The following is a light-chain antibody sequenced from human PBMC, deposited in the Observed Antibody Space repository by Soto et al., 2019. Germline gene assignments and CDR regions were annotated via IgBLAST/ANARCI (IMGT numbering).Light chain of an antibody. J-gene: IGKJ5*01. V-gene: IGKV3-11*01. CDR1: QSVSRY. CDR2: DAS. CDR3: QQRSNFFT. Sequence: ETVLTQSPATLSLSPGERATLSCRASQSVSRYLAWYQQKPGQAPRLLIYDASNRATGIPARFSGSGSGTDFTLTISSLEPEDFAVYYCQQRSNFFTFGQGTRLEIK.